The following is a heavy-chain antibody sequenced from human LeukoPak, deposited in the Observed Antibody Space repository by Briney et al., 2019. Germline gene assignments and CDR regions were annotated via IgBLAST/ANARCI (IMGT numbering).Heavy chain of an antibody. CDR2: INPNSGDT. D-gene: IGHD3-3*01. CDR1: GYTFTGYY. CDR3: AKDLGVVWSGSYGMDV. Sequence: ASVKVSCKASGYTFTGYYINWVRQAPGQGLEWMGWINPNSGDTNYAQRFQGRVTVTRDTSISTAYMELTRLTSDDTAVYFCAKDLGVVWSGSYGMDVWGQGTTVTVSS. J-gene: IGHJ6*02. V-gene: IGHV1-2*02.